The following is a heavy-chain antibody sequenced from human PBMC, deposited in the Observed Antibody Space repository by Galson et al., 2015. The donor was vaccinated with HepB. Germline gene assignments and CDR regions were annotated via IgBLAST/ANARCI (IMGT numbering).Heavy chain of an antibody. J-gene: IGHJ4*02. V-gene: IGHV3-30*18. D-gene: IGHD3-10*01. Sequence: SLRLSCAASGFTFSNYGMHWVRQAPGKGLEWVAVISHDGSKKYYADSVKGRFTISRDNSKNTLYLQMNSLRAEDTAVYYCAKDLGYRYASGSSYFDYWGQGTLVTVSS. CDR2: ISHDGSKK. CDR1: GFTFSNYG. CDR3: AKDLGYRYASGSSYFDY.